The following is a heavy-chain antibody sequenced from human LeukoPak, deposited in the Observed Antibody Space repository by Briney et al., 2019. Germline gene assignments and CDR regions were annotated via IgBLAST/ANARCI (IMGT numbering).Heavy chain of an antibody. J-gene: IGHJ4*02. D-gene: IGHD3-9*01. Sequence: KPSETLSLTCAVYGGSFSGYYWSWIRQPPGKGLEWIGEINHGGSTNYNPSLKSRITMSVDTPKNQFSLKLSSVTAADTAVYYCARDNDMGFEYWGQGTLVTVSS. CDR2: INHGGST. CDR3: ARDNDMGFEY. V-gene: IGHV4-34*01. CDR1: GGSFSGYY.